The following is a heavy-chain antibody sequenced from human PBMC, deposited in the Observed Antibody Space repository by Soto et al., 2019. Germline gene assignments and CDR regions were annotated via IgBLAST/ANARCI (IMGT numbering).Heavy chain of an antibody. CDR2: IYPGDSDT. J-gene: IGHJ4*02. D-gene: IGHD6-13*01. CDR1: GYSFTSYW. CDR3: ARRLYSSSWPRVDYFDY. Sequence: PGESLKISCKGSGYSFTSYWIGWVRQMPGKGLEWMGIIYPGDSDTRYSPSFQGQVTISADKSISTAYLQWSSLKASDTAMYYCARRLYSSSWPRVDYFDYWGQGTLVTVSS. V-gene: IGHV5-51*01.